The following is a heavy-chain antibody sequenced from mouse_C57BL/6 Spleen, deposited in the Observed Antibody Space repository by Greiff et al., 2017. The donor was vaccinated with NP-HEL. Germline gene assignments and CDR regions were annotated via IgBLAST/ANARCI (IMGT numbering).Heavy chain of an antibody. J-gene: IGHJ3*01. CDR2: IDPSDSYT. D-gene: IGHD4-1*01. CDR1: GYTFTSYW. V-gene: IGHV1-50*01. CDR3: ARSGLTGSFAY. Sequence: QVQLQQPGAELVKPGASVKLSCKASGYTFTSYWMQWVKQRPGQGLEWIGEIDPSDSYTNYNQKFKGKATLTVDTSSSTAYMQLSSLTSEDSAVDYCARSGLTGSFAYWGQGTLVTVSA.